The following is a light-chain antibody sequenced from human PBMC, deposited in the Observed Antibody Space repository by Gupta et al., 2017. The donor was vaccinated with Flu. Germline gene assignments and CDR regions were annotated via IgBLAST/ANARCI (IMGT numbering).Light chain of an antibody. J-gene: IGLJ3*02. Sequence: NFMLTQPHSVSESPGKTVTISCTRSSGSIASNYVQWYQPRPGSAPTTVIYEDNQRPSGVPDRFSGSIDSSSNSASLTISGLKTEDEAGYYCQSYDSSKEVFGGGTKLTVL. CDR1: SGSIASNY. V-gene: IGLV6-57*03. CDR2: EDN. CDR3: QSYDSSKEV.